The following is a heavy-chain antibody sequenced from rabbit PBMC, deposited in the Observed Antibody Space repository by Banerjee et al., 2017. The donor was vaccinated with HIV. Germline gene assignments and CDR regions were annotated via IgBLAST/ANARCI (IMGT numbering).Heavy chain of an antibody. CDR1: GFTFSSYF. Sequence: QSLEESGGDLVKPGASLTLTCTASGFTFSSYFMCWVRQAPGKGLEWIACIGAGNSGNTYYASWAKGRFTISKTSSTTVTLQMTSLTAADTATYFCARDLYADNTDYTLFNLWGPGTLVTVS. J-gene: IGHJ4*01. V-gene: IGHV1S40*01. CDR2: IGAGNSGNT. D-gene: IGHD8-1*01. CDR3: ARDLYADNTDYTLFNL.